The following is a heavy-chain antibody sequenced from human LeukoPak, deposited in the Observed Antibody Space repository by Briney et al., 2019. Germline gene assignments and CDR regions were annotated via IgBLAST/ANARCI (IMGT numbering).Heavy chain of an antibody. D-gene: IGHD2-21*02. CDR1: GGSVSSYY. V-gene: IGHV4-59*02. J-gene: IGHJ4*02. CDR3: ARGYCRDDICQVFPY. Sequence: SSETLSLTCTVSGGSVSSYYWSWIRQTPEKGLEWIGYMSYSGRTDYGPSLKSRVTMSVDTSKNQFSLKMSYVTAADTGVYYCARGYCRDDICQVFPYWGQGTLVTVSS. CDR2: MSYSGRT.